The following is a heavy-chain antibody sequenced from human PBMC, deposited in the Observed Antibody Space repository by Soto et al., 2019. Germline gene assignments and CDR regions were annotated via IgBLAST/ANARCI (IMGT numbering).Heavy chain of an antibody. CDR3: ARDYEWSCLD. CDR2: ISYDGSNK. V-gene: IGHV3-30-3*01. CDR1: GFTFSSYA. Sequence: QVQLVESGGGVVQPGRSLRLSCAASGFTFSSYAMHWVRQAPGKGLERVAVISYDGSNKYYADSVKGRFTISRDNSKNTLYLQMNSLRAEDTAGYYCARDYEWSCLDWGQGPLVTVSS. D-gene: IGHD1-26*01. J-gene: IGHJ4*02.